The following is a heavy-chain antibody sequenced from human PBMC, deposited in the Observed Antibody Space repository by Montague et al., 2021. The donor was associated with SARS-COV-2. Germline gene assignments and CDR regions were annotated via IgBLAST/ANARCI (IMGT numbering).Heavy chain of an antibody. CDR1: GFTFSSYS. V-gene: IGHV3-21*01. CDR2: ISSSSSYI. D-gene: IGHD3-3*01. J-gene: IGHJ4*02. Sequence: SLRLSCAASGFTFSSYSMNWVRQAPGKGLEWVSSISSSSSYIYYADPVKGRFTISRDNAKNSLYLQMNSLRAEDTAVYYCARDRGINDFWSGPYFDYWGQGTLVTVSS. CDR3: ARDRGINDFWSGPYFDY.